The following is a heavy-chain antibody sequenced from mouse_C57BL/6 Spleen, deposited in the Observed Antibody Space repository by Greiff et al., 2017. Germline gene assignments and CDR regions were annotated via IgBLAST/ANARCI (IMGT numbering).Heavy chain of an antibody. CDR3: ARANLLSCVNSFDY. D-gene: IGHD3-1*01. CDR2: INPSNGGT. V-gene: IGHV1-53*01. Sequence: QVQLQQPGPELVKPGASVKMSCKASGYTFTDYWMHWVKQRPGHGLEWIGNINPSNGGTNYNEKFKSKATLTVDKSSSTAYMQLSSRTSEDSAVYYCARANLLSCVNSFDYWGQGTTLTVSS. J-gene: IGHJ2*01. CDR1: GYTFTDYW.